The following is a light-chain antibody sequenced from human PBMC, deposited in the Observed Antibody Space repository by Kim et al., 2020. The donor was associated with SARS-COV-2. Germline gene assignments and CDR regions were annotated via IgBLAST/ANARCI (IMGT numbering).Light chain of an antibody. V-gene: IGKV4-1*01. CDR3: QQHYSAPYS. J-gene: IGKJ2*03. CDR1: QSVLFSSDNNNY. Sequence: ASINCKSSQSVLFSSDNNNYLAWYQQKPGQPPKLLIYWASTRESGVPDRFSGSGSGTDFTLTISSLQAEDVAVYYCQQHYSAPYSFGQGTKLEI. CDR2: WAS.